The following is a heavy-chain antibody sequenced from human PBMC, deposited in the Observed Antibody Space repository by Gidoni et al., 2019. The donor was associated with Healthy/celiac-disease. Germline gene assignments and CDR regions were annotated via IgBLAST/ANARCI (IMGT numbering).Heavy chain of an antibody. Sequence: QVQLVQSGAEVKKPGASVKVSCKASGYTFTSYDINWVRQATGQGLEWMGWMNPNSGNTGYAQKFQGRVTMTRNTSISTAYMELSSLRSEDTAVYYCARGLGYCSSTSCYAGIGDYGMDVWGQGTTVTVSS. CDR1: GYTFTSYD. CDR3: ARGLGYCSSTSCYAGIGDYGMDV. V-gene: IGHV1-8*01. CDR2: MNPNSGNT. D-gene: IGHD2-2*01. J-gene: IGHJ6*02.